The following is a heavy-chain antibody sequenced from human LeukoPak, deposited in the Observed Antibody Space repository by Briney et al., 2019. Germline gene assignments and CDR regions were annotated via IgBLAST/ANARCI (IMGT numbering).Heavy chain of an antibody. CDR2: IYYSGST. CDR1: GGSISSGGYY. J-gene: IGHJ5*02. V-gene: IGHV4-31*03. Sequence: PSGTLSLTCTVSGGSISSGGYYWSWIRQHPGKGLEWIGYIYYSGSTYYNPSLKSRVTISVDTSKNQFSLKLSSVTAADTAVYYCARLLEQYGSGSLPWFDPWGQGTLVTVSS. D-gene: IGHD3-10*01. CDR3: ARLLEQYGSGSLPWFDP.